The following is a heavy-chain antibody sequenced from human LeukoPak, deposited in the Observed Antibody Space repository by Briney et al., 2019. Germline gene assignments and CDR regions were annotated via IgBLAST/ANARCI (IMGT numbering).Heavy chain of an antibody. J-gene: IGHJ5*02. V-gene: IGHV4-31*03. Sequence: SETLSLTCTVSGGSISSGGYYWSWIRQHPGKGLEWIGYIYYSGSTYYNPSLKSRVTISVDTAKNQFSLKLSSVTAADTAVYYCASSIARGVNWFDPWGQGTLVTVSS. D-gene: IGHD2/OR15-2a*01. CDR3: ASSIARGVNWFDP. CDR2: IYYSGST. CDR1: GGSISSGGYY.